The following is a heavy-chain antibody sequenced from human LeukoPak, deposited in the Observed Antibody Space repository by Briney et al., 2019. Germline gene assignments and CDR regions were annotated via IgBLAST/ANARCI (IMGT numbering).Heavy chain of an antibody. J-gene: IGHJ4*02. CDR3: ARRNVKFSDYGRMDY. CDR2: ISSSSSSYK. D-gene: IGHD4-17*01. CDR1: GFTFFSYN. V-gene: IGHV3-21*01. Sequence: PGGSLRLSCAASGFTFFSYNMNWVRQAPGKGLEWVSSISSSSSSYKYYADSVKGRFTVSRDNAKNTLYLQMNSLRVDDTAVYYCARRNVKFSDYGRMDYWGQGTLVTVSS.